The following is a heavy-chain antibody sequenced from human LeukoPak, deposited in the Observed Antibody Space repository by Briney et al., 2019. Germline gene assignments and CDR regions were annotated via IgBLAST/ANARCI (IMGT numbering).Heavy chain of an antibody. Sequence: GGSLRLSCAASGFTFNYYWLTWVRQAPGKGLEWLANIQQDGSEKYYVDSVKGRFIISRDNAKNSLYLQMNSLRAEDTAVYYCARVRKLRTRGVMDPLDYWGQGTLVTVFS. CDR2: IQQDGSEK. CDR1: GFTFNYYW. V-gene: IGHV3-7*01. D-gene: IGHD3-10*01. CDR3: ARVRKLRTRGVMDPLDY. J-gene: IGHJ4*02.